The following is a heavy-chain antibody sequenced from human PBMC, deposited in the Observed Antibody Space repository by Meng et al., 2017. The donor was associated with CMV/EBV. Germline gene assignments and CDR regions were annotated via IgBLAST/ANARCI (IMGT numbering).Heavy chain of an antibody. D-gene: IGHD1-26*01. Sequence: GESLKIPCAASGFTVSSNYMGWVRQAPGKGLEWVSVIYSGGSTYHADSVKGRFTISRDNAKNSLYLHMNSLRAEDTAVYYCARDVVGAEAYFDYWGQGTLVTVSS. CDR1: GFTVSSNY. CDR2: IYSGGST. J-gene: IGHJ4*02. CDR3: ARDVVGAEAYFDY. V-gene: IGHV3-53*01.